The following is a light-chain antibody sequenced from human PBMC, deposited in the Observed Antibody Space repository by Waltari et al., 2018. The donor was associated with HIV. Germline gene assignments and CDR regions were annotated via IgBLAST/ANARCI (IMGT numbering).Light chain of an antibody. CDR2: WAA. J-gene: IGKJ2*01. Sequence: DIVLTQSPDSLTVSLGERATINCTASQSILFSTTNSNYLAWYQQKRVHPTKLLISWAAGRRSGVPNRFRGAGSGTDFTLTITSLQAEDVAVYYCQQYYSHPRTFGQGTKLEI. CDR3: QQYYSHPRT. V-gene: IGKV4-1*01. CDR1: QSILFSTTNSNY.